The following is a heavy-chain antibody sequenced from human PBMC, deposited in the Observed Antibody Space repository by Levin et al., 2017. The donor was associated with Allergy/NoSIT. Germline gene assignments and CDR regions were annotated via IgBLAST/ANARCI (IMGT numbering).Heavy chain of an antibody. V-gene: IGHV1-8*01. CDR3: ARGEVNARSSSWQDY. Sequence: GESLKISCKASGYTFTSYDINWVRQATGQGLEWMGWMNPNSGNTGYAQKFQGRVTMTRNTSISTAYMELSSLRSEDTAVYYCARGEVNARSSSWQDYWGQGTLVTVSS. D-gene: IGHD6-13*01. CDR2: MNPNSGNT. J-gene: IGHJ4*02. CDR1: GYTFTSYD.